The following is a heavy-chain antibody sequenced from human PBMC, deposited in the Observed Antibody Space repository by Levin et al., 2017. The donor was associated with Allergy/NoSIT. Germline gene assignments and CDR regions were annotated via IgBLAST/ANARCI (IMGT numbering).Heavy chain of an antibody. D-gene: IGHD1-26*01. CDR3: AKGWELLSEDYDAFDI. CDR2: ISWNSGSI. Sequence: PGESLKISCAASGFTFDDYAMHWVRQAPGKGLEWVSGISWNSGSIGYADSVKGRFTISRDNAKNSLYLQMNSLRAEDTALYYCAKGWELLSEDYDAFDIWGQGTMVTVSS. J-gene: IGHJ3*02. CDR1: GFTFDDYA. V-gene: IGHV3-9*01.